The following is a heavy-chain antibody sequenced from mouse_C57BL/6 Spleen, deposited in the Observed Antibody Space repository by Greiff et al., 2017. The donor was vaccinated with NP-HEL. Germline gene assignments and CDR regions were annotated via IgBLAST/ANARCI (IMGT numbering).Heavy chain of an antibody. V-gene: IGHV5-4*01. CDR1: GFTFSSYA. J-gene: IGHJ1*03. CDR2: ISDGGSYT. CDR3: AGDGGDWYFDV. Sequence: EVQLVESGGGLVKPGGSLKLSCAASGFTFSSYAMSWVRQTPEKRLEWVATISDGGSYTYYPDNVKGRFTISRDNAKNNLYLQMSHLKSEDTAMYYCAGDGGDWYFDVWGTGTTVTVSS.